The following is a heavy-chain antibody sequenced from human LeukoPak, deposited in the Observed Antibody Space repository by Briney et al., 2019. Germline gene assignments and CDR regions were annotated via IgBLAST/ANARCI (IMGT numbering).Heavy chain of an antibody. Sequence: GGSLRLSCGASGFTFSSHAMTWVRQAPGKGLEWVSAISISGDATYYADAVKGRFTISRDNSKNTLYLQMNSLRAEDTAVYYCAKDQRYSGWFFDYWGQGTLVTVSS. V-gene: IGHV3-23*01. J-gene: IGHJ4*02. CDR1: GFTFSSHA. CDR2: ISISGDAT. D-gene: IGHD5-12*01. CDR3: AKDQRYSGWFFDY.